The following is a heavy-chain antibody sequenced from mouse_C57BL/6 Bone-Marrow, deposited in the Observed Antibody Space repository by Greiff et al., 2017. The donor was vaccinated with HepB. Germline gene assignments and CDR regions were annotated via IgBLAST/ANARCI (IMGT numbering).Heavy chain of an antibody. Sequence: DVMLVESGGGLVKPGGSLKLSCAASGFTFSDYGMHWVRQAPEKGLEWVAYISSGSSTIYYADTVKGRLTISRDNAKNTLFLQMTSLRSEDTAMYYCARRVYSYWGQGTLVTVSA. CDR1: GFTFSDYG. J-gene: IGHJ3*01. CDR3: ARRVYSY. CDR2: ISSGSSTI. V-gene: IGHV5-17*01.